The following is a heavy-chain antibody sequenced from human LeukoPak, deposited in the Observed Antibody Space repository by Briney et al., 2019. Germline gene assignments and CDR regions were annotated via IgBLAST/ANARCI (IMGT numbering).Heavy chain of an antibody. CDR1: GFTFTSQA. Sequence: PGGSLRLSCEASGFTFTSQALSWVRQAPGKGLEWVSSFTGSAGNIHYADSVKGRFTLSRDTSKETMYLQMNSLRADDTAIYYCAAGGGNTFNPWGQGTLVTVSS. D-gene: IGHD1/OR15-1a*01. V-gene: IGHV3-23*01. CDR3: AAGGGNTFNP. CDR2: FTGSAGNI. J-gene: IGHJ5*02.